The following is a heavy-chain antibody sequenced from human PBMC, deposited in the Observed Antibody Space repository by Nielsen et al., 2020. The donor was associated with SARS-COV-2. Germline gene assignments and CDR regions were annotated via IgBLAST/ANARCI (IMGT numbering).Heavy chain of an antibody. CDR2: IGGKAYGGTT. J-gene: IGHJ4*02. D-gene: IGHD1-1*01. V-gene: IGHV3-49*04. CDR1: GFTFGDYA. Sequence: GESLKISCTASGFTFGDYAMSWVRQAPGKGLEWVGFIGGKAYGGTTEYAASVKGRFTISRDDSKSIAYLQMNSLKTEDTAVYYCTSVQLWGQGTLVTVSS. CDR3: TSVQL.